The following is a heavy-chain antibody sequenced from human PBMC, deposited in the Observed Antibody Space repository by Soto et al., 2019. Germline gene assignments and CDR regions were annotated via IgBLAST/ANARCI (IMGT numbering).Heavy chain of an antibody. V-gene: IGHV3-74*01. J-gene: IGHJ4*02. CDR1: GFTFSSHW. D-gene: IGHD3-10*02. CDR2: ISTDGSST. CDR3: ARDMLGPRAFDY. Sequence: EVQLVESGGGIVQPGGSLRLSCSVSGFTFSSHWMHWVRQAPGKGLVWVSRISTDGSSTTYADSVKGRVTISRDNAKNTLYLDMSSLRAEDTAVYYCARDMLGPRAFDYWGQGTLVTVSS.